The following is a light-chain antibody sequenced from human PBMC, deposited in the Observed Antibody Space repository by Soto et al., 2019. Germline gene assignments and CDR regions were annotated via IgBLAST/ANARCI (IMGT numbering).Light chain of an antibody. CDR2: EGS. V-gene: IGLV2-23*03. Sequence: QSALTQPASVSAYPGQSSAISCTGASSDIGSQNLVSWYQQHPGKAPKLVIYEGSKRPSGVSDRFSGSKSANTASLTISGLQAEDEADYYCCSYAGRNTFYVFGTRTKVTVL. CDR3: CSYAGRNTFYV. CDR1: SSDIGSQNL. J-gene: IGLJ1*01.